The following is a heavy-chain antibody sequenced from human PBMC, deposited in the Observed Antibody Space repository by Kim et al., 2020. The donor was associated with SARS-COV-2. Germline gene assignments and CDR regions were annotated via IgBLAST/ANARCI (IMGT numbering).Heavy chain of an antibody. J-gene: IGHJ6*02. CDR2: IYTSGST. Sequence: SETLSLTCTVSGGSISSYYWSWIRQPAGKGLEWIGRIYTSGSTNYNPSLKSRVTMSVDTSKNQFSLKLSSVTAADTAVYYCARDLRRSWYGDYYYGMDVWGQGTTVTVSS. D-gene: IGHD6-13*01. CDR3: ARDLRRSWYGDYYYGMDV. V-gene: IGHV4-4*07. CDR1: GGSISSYY.